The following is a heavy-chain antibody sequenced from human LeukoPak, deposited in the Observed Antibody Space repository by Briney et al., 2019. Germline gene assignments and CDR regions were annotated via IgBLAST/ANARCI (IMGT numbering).Heavy chain of an antibody. CDR3: ARARKGIQLWSRLLDY. D-gene: IGHD5-18*01. Sequence: ASVKVSCKASGHTFTGYYMHWVRQAPGQGLEWMGWINPNSGGTNYAQKFQGRVTMTRDTSISTAYMELSRLRSDDTAVYYCARARKGIQLWSRLLDYWGQGTLVTVSS. V-gene: IGHV1-2*02. CDR2: INPNSGGT. CDR1: GHTFTGYY. J-gene: IGHJ4*02.